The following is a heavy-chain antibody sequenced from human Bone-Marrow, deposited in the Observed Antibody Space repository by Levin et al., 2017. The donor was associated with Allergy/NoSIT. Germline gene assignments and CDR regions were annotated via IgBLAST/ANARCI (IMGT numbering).Heavy chain of an antibody. Sequence: LSLTCAASGFTFSNSPMNWVRQAPGKGLEWVSCISSSSSYIYYADSVKGRFTISRDNAKNSLYLQMNSLIAEDTAVYYCAREVGLDQLLRQYYYYDYAMDVWGQGTTVTVSS. CDR1: GFTFSNSP. J-gene: IGHJ6*02. CDR2: ISSSSSYI. CDR3: AREVGLDQLLRQYYYYDYAMDV. V-gene: IGHV3-21*01. D-gene: IGHD2-2*01.